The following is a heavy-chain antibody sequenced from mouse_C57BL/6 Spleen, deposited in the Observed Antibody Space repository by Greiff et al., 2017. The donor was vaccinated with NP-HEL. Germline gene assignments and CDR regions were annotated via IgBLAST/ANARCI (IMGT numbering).Heavy chain of an antibody. D-gene: IGHD4-1*01. CDR1: GFNIKDDY. CDR2: IDPENGDT. V-gene: IGHV14-4*01. J-gene: IGHJ3*01. Sequence: VQLKESGAELVRPGASVKLSCTASGFNIKDDYMHWVKQRPEQGLEWIGWIDPENGDTEYASKFQGKATITADTSSNTAYLQLSSLTSEDTAVYYCTSGTWFAYWVQGTLVTVSA. CDR3: TSGTWFAY.